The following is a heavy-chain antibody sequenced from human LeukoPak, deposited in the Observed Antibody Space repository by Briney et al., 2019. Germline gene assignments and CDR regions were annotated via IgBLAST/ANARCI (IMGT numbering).Heavy chain of an antibody. Sequence: GGSLRLSCAASGFPFSNYWMHWVRQAPGKGLVWLSHITSDGSGTSYADSVKGRFTISRDNAKYTLYLQMNSLRAGDTAVYYCAKDQGARYYGSGSSWFDPWGQGTLVTVSS. CDR1: GFPFSNYW. J-gene: IGHJ5*02. V-gene: IGHV3-74*01. CDR3: AKDQGARYYGSGSSWFDP. D-gene: IGHD3-10*01. CDR2: ITSDGSGT.